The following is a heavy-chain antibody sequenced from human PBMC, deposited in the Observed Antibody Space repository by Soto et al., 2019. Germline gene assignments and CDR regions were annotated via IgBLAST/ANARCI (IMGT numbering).Heavy chain of an antibody. J-gene: IGHJ3*02. CDR3: ARDGYSGRSDGFDI. Sequence: QMHLVESGGGVVQPGGSLRLSCAASGFTFGAYTMHWVRQAPGKGLEWVTDISYDGNRERYTDPVKGRFAVSRDNPKSTGDRQMNSLRPEDTAVYDCARDGYSGRSDGFDIWGQGTMVTVSS. V-gene: IGHV3-30*09. CDR1: GFTFGAYT. D-gene: IGHD1-26*01. CDR2: ISYDGNRE.